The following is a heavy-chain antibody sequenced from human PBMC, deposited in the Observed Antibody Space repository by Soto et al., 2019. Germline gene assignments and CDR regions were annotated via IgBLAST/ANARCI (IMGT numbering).Heavy chain of an antibody. Sequence: GGSLRLSCAASGFTFNKYGMNWVRRAPGKGLEWVSHISSSSRTIYYADSVKGRFTISRDSAKNSLYLQMNSLRADDTAVYYCAREGITFRSFDNWGQGTLVTVSS. CDR3: AREGITFRSFDN. CDR2: ISSSSRTI. J-gene: IGHJ4*02. V-gene: IGHV3-48*01. CDR1: GFTFNKYG.